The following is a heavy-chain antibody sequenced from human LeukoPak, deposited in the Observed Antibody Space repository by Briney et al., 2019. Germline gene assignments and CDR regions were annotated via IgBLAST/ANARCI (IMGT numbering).Heavy chain of an antibody. J-gene: IGHJ4*02. CDR1: GGSISSYY. D-gene: IGHD3-22*01. CDR2: IYYSGST. V-gene: IGHV4-59*08. CDR3: ARHSPYYYDSSGYQPHFDY. Sequence: SETLSLTCTVSGGSISSYYWSWIRQPPGKGLEWIGYIYYSGSTNYNPSLKSRVTISVDTSKNQFSLKLSSVTAADTAVYYCARHSPYYYDSSGYQPHFDYWGQGTLVTVSS.